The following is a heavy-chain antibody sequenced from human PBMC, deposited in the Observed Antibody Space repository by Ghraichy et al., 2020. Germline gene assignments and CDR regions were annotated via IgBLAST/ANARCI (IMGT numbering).Heavy chain of an antibody. CDR2: ISSSSSYI. J-gene: IGHJ4*02. V-gene: IGHV3-21*01. CDR3: AREIYSNYGNYFDY. D-gene: IGHD4-11*01. CDR1: GFTFSSYS. Sequence: GGSLRLSCAASGFTFSSYSMNWVRQAPGKGLEWVSSISSSSSYIYYADSVKGRFTISRDNAKNSLYLQMNSLRAEDTAVYYCAREIYSNYGNYFDYWGQGTLVTVSS.